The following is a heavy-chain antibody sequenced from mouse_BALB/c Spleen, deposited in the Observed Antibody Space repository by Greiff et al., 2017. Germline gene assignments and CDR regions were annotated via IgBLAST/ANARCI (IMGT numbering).Heavy chain of an antibody. D-gene: IGHD2-4*01. J-gene: IGHJ3*01. Sequence: EVKLQESGGDLVKPGGSLKLSCAASGFTFSSYGMSWVRQTPDKRLEWVATISSGGSYTYYPDSVKGRFTISRDNAKNTLYLQMSSLKSEDTAMYYCARYYDYDGFAYWGQGTLVTVSA. CDR1: GFTFSSYG. V-gene: IGHV5-6*01. CDR2: ISSGGSYT. CDR3: ARYYDYDGFAY.